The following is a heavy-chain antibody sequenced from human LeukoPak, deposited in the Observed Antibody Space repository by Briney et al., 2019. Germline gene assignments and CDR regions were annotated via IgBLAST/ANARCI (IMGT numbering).Heavy chain of an antibody. CDR2: IHPGDSDT. J-gene: IGHJ3*02. CDR1: GYSFTSYW. Sequence: GESLKISCKGSGYSFTSYWIGWVRQVPGKGLEWMGIIHPGDSDTRYSPYFQGQVTISADKSISTAYPQWRSLKAWNTDMYNCARAYSYSSDAFDIWGQGTMVTVSS. V-gene: IGHV5-51*01. CDR3: ARAYSYSSDAFDI. D-gene: IGHD2-21*01.